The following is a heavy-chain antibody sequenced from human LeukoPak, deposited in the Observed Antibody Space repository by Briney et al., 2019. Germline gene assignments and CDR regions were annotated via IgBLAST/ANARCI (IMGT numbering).Heavy chain of an antibody. Sequence: GGSLRPSCAASGFTFETYEMNWVRQAPGKGLEWISYIAGGGDTIYYADSVKGRFTISRDNAKNSLYLQMNSLRADDTAVYYCARERTTIVSGTTIGAYWGQGTLVTVSS. D-gene: IGHD2/OR15-2a*01. V-gene: IGHV3-48*03. J-gene: IGHJ4*02. CDR1: GFTFETYE. CDR3: ARERTTIVSGTTIGAY. CDR2: IAGGGDTI.